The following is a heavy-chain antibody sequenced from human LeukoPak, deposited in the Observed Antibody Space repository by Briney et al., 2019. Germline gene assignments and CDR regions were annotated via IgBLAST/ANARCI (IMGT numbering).Heavy chain of an antibody. D-gene: IGHD6-25*01. J-gene: IGHJ3*02. CDR3: AREAAAAAGNALDI. CDR1: GGSISSYY. V-gene: IGHV4-59*01. Sequence: SETLSLTCSVCGGSISSYYSSWIRQPPGKGLEWLGYIYYSGSTNYNPSLKSRVTISVDTSKNQFSLKLSSVTAADTAVYYCAREAAAAAGNALDIWGPGTMVTVSS. CDR2: IYYSGST.